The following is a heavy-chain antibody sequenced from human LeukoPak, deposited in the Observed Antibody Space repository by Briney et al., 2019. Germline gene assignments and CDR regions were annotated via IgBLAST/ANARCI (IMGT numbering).Heavy chain of an antibody. CDR3: AREMGDLDYYYYYMDV. D-gene: IGHD2-21*02. J-gene: IGHJ6*03. V-gene: IGHV3-7*01. CDR2: IKQDGSEK. Sequence: PGGTLRLSCAASGFTFSNYGMSWVRQAPGKGLEWVANIKQDGSEKYYVDSAKGRFTISRDNAKNSLYLQMNSLRAEDTAVYYCAREMGDLDYYYYYMDVWGKGTTVTVSS. CDR1: GFTFSNYG.